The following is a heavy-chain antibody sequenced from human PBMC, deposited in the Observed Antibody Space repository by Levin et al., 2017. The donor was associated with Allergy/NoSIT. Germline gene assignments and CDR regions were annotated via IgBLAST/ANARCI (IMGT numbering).Heavy chain of an antibody. D-gene: IGHD4-17*01. Sequence: GGSLRLSCTASGFTFSSYGMHWVRQAPGKGLEWVAVIWYDGSNKYHADSVKGRFTISRDNSKNTLYLQMNSLRAEDAAVYYCARGAPLRVTKGFDYWGQGTLVTVSS. CDR1: GFTFSSYG. V-gene: IGHV3-33*01. J-gene: IGHJ4*02. CDR2: IWYDGSNK. CDR3: ARGAPLRVTKGFDY.